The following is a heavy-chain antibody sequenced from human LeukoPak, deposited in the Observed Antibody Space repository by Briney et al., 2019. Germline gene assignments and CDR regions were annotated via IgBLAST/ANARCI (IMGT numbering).Heavy chain of an antibody. J-gene: IGHJ5*02. D-gene: IGHD2-2*01. CDR3: ARLIVVVPAAPNWFDP. Sequence: GALVKVSCKASGYTFTSYGISWVRQAPGQGLEWMGWISAYNGNTNYAQKLQGRVTMTTDTSTSTAYMELRSLRSDDTAVYYCARLIVVVPAAPNWFDPWGQGTLVTVSS. CDR1: GYTFTSYG. V-gene: IGHV1-18*01. CDR2: ISAYNGNT.